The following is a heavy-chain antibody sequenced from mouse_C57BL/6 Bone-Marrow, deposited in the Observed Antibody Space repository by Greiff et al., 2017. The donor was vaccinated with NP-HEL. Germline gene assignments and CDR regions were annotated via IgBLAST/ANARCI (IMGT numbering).Heavy chain of an antibody. V-gene: IGHV5-12*01. D-gene: IGHD1-1*01. CDR3: ARRDYYGSYLDY. J-gene: IGHJ2*01. CDR1: GFTFSDYY. CDR2: ISNGGGST. Sequence: EVQRVESGGGLVQPGGSLKLSCAASGFTFSDYYMYWVRQTPEKRLEWVAYISNGGGSTYYPDTVKGRFTISRDNAKNTLYLQMSRLKSEDTAMYYCARRDYYGSYLDYWGQGTTLTVSS.